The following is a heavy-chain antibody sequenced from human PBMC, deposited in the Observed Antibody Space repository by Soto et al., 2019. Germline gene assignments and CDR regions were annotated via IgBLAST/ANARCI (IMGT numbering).Heavy chain of an antibody. CDR1: GFTFSSYG. V-gene: IGHV3-30*18. CDR2: ISYDGSNK. CDR3: AKDHSSYYYDSSGYYY. Sequence: LRLSCAASGFTFSSYGMHWVRQAPGKGLEWVAVISYDGSNKYYADSVKGRFTISRDNSKNTLYLQMNSLRAEDTAVYYCAKDHSSYYYDSSGYYYWGQGTLVTVSS. D-gene: IGHD3-22*01. J-gene: IGHJ4*02.